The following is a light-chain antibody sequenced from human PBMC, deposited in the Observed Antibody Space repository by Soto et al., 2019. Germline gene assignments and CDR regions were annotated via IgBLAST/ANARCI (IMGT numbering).Light chain of an antibody. CDR1: QSVSSS. Sequence: EIVLTQSPATLSLSPGERATLSCRASQSVSSSLAWYHQNPGQAPRLLIYDASSRATGIPARFSGSGSGTDFTLAISSLEPEDFAVYYCQQRSNWLFGGGTKVEIK. J-gene: IGKJ4*01. V-gene: IGKV3-11*01. CDR2: DAS. CDR3: QQRSNWL.